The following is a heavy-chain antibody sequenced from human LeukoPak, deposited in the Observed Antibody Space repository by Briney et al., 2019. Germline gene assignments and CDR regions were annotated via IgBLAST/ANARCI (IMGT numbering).Heavy chain of an antibody. J-gene: IGHJ3*01. D-gene: IGHD3-10*01. CDR3: AREGYYGSGSV. Sequence: EWLGYIYDSGRASYTPSLKSRVTISVDTSKNRFSLKLDSVTAADTAVYYCAREGYYGSGSVWGQGTMVTVSS. CDR2: IYDSGRA. V-gene: IGHV4-31*02.